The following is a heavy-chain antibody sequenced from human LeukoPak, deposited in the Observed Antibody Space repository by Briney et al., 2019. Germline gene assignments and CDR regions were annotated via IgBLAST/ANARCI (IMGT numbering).Heavy chain of an antibody. CDR2: ISGRGDSA. V-gene: IGHV3-23*01. D-gene: IGHD5-12*01. CDR3: AKVATVGPGRYFDY. J-gene: IGHJ4*02. CDR1: GFAFSDYA. Sequence: PGGSLRLSCAPSGFAFSDYAMTWVRQAPGKGLEWVSGISGRGDSAYYPDSVKGRFTISRDNSKSTLYLQMNSLRAEDTALYYCAKVATVGPGRYFDYWGQGTLVTVSS.